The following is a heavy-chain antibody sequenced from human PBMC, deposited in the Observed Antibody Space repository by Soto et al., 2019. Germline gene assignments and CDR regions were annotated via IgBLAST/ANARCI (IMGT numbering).Heavy chain of an antibody. CDR3: AKSPIQLWLGLGY. CDR2: ISGSGGSS. J-gene: IGHJ4*02. D-gene: IGHD5-18*01. CDR1: GFTFSSYA. Sequence: EVQLLESGGGLVQPGGSLRLSCAGSGFTFSSYAMSWVRQAPGKGLEWVSAISGSGGSSYYADSVKGRFTISRDNSKNTLYLQMNSLRAEDTAVYYCAKSPIQLWLGLGYWGQGTLVTVSS. V-gene: IGHV3-23*01.